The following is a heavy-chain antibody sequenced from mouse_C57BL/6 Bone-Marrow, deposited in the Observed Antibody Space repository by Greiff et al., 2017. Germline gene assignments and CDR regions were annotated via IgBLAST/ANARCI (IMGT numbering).Heavy chain of an antibody. J-gene: IGHJ2*01. Sequence: VQLQQSGPELVKPGASVKISCKASGYTFTDYYMNWVKQSHGKSLEWIGDINPNNGGTSYNQKFKGKATLTVDKSSSTAYMELRSLTSEDSAVYCCAREVYYGSTFDYWGQGTTLTVSS. CDR2: INPNNGGT. CDR1: GYTFTDYY. CDR3: AREVYYGSTFDY. V-gene: IGHV1-26*01. D-gene: IGHD1-1*01.